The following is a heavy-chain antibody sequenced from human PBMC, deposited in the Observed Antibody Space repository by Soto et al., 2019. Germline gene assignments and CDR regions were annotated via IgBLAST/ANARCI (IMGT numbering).Heavy chain of an antibody. Sequence: QVQLVESGGGVVQPGRSLRLSCAASGFTFSSYGMHWVRQAPGKGLEWVAVIWYDGSNKYYADSVKGRFTISRDNSKNRLYLQMNCLRAEDRAVYYCARERGAAYCGGDCYSGPYYYYGMDVWGQGTTVTVSS. CDR3: ARERGAAYCGGDCYSGPYYYYGMDV. D-gene: IGHD2-21*02. J-gene: IGHJ6*02. V-gene: IGHV3-33*01. CDR1: GFTFSSYG. CDR2: IWYDGSNK.